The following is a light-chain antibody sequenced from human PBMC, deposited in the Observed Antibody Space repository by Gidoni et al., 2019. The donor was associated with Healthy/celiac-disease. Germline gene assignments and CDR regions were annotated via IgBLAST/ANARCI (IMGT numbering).Light chain of an antibody. V-gene: IGKV3-15*01. CDR2: GAS. CDR3: QKYDKWPYT. Sequence: EIVMTQSPATLSVSPGARATLSCRASQSVCSNLAWYQQKPGQAPRLLIYGASTRATGIPARFSGSGSGTEFTLTISSLQSEDFAVYYCQKYDKWPYTFXQXTKLEIK. J-gene: IGKJ2*01. CDR1: QSVCSN.